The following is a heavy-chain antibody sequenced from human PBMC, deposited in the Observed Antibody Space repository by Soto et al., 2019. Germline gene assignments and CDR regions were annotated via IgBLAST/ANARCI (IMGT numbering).Heavy chain of an antibody. J-gene: IGHJ4*02. CDR3: ARIGAGGWDIPFDV. CDR2: ISDSGHTI. Sequence: DVQLVESGGRLVQPGGSLRLSCAASGFTFNSYEMTWVRQAPGKGLEWISYISDSGHTIHYADSVKGRFTISRDSADNSLYLQMDSLRAEYTAVYYCARIGAGGWDIPFDVWGQGTLVTVSS. V-gene: IGHV3-48*03. CDR1: GFTFNSYE. D-gene: IGHD6-19*01.